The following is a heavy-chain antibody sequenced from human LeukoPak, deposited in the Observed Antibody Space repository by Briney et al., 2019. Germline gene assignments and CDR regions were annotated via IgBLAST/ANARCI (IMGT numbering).Heavy chain of an antibody. Sequence: GGSLRLSCAVSGLSVSTSYMTWVRQAPGKGLEWVSLIYSAGTTYYADSVKGRFTISRDNSKNTLYLQMNSLRAEDTAVYYCAKGKGIAVAGTSGTFDYWGQGTLVTVSS. CDR3: AKGKGIAVAGTSGTFDY. D-gene: IGHD6-19*01. CDR1: GLSVSTSY. V-gene: IGHV3-53*01. J-gene: IGHJ4*02. CDR2: IYSAGTT.